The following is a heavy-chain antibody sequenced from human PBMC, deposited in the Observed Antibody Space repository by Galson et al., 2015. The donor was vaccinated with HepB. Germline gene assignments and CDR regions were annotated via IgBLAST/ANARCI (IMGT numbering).Heavy chain of an antibody. CDR1: GFTFSSYG. CDR3: AKDGRESSGWYFDYYYGMDV. CDR2: IWYDGSNK. V-gene: IGHV3-33*06. J-gene: IGHJ6*02. D-gene: IGHD6-19*01. Sequence: SLRLSCAASGFTFSSYGMHWVRQAPGKGLEWVAVIWYDGSNKYYADSVKGRFTISRDNSKNTLYLQMNSLRAEDTAVYYCAKDGRESSGWYFDYYYGMDVWGQGTTVTVSS.